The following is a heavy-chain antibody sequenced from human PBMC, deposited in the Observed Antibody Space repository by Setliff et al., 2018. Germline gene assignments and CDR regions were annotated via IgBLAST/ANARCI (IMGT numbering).Heavy chain of an antibody. V-gene: IGHV1-69*05. CDR3: AREMLVVRGVNSYYYYMDV. Sequence: GASVKVSCKTSGFVFNNYGVTWVRQAPGQGLEWMGGTIPFFGTTNYAQKFQGRVTITTDESTSTAYMELSSLRSEDMAVYYCAREMLVVRGVNSYYYYMDVWGKGTTVTVSS. D-gene: IGHD3-10*02. J-gene: IGHJ6*03. CDR1: GFVFNNYG. CDR2: TIPFFGTT.